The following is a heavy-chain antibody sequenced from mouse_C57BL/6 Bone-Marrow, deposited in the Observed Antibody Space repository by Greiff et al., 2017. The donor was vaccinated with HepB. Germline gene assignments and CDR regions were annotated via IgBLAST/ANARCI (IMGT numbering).Heavy chain of an antibody. Sequence: EVQLVESGPGLAKPSQSLSLTCSVSGYSITSDYWNWIRKFPGNKLEYMGYISYSGSTYYNPSLKSRISITRDTSKNQYYLQLNSVTTEDTATYYCAGGSSHPYYFDYWGQGTTLTVSS. D-gene: IGHD1-1*01. CDR2: ISYSGST. CDR3: AGGSSHPYYFDY. J-gene: IGHJ2*01. CDR1: GYSITSDY. V-gene: IGHV3-8*01.